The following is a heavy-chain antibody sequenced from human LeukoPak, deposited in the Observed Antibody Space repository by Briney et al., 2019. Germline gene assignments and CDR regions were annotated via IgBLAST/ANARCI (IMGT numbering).Heavy chain of an antibody. Sequence: SETLSLTCAVYGGSFSGYYWSWIRQPPGKGLEWIGEINHSGSTNYNPSLKSRVTISVDTSKNQFSLKLSSVTAADTAVYYCARDQKYCSGGSCPYYYYYYMDVWGKGTTVTISS. J-gene: IGHJ6*03. V-gene: IGHV4-34*01. CDR2: INHSGST. D-gene: IGHD2-15*01. CDR1: GGSFSGYY. CDR3: ARDQKYCSGGSCPYYYYYYMDV.